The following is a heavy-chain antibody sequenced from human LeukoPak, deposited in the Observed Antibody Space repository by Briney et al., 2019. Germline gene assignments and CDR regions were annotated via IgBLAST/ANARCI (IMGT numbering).Heavy chain of an antibody. Sequence: GGSLRLSCAASGFTFSSYGMHWVRQAPAKGLEWVAVISYDGSNKYYADSVKGRFTISRDNSKNTLYLQMNSLRAEDTAVYYCAKDPGLAVRGVIHYYYYYGMDVWGQGTTVTVSS. CDR2: ISYDGSNK. J-gene: IGHJ6*02. CDR3: AKDPGLAVRGVIHYYYYYGMDV. D-gene: IGHD3-10*01. CDR1: GFTFSSYG. V-gene: IGHV3-30*18.